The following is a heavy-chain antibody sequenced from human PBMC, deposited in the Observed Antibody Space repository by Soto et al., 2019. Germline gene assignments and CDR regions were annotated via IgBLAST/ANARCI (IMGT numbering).Heavy chain of an antibody. CDR2: ISGSGGST. CDR3: AKDVSRYVDTAMDPFDY. D-gene: IGHD5-18*01. Sequence: GGSLRLSCAASGFTFSSYAISWVRQAPGKGLEWVSAISGSGGSTYYADSVKGRFTISRDNSKNTLYLQMNSLRAEDTAVYYCAKDVSRYVDTAMDPFDYWGQGTLVTVSS. J-gene: IGHJ4*02. V-gene: IGHV3-23*01. CDR1: GFTFSSYA.